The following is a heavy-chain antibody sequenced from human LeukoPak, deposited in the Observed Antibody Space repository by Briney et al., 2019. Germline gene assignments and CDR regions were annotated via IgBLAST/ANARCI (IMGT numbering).Heavy chain of an antibody. CDR1: GYTFTSYG. CDR3: ARDLPRVYDILTGYDY. CDR2: ISAYNGNT. V-gene: IGHV1-18*01. Sequence: ASVKVSCKASGYTFTSYGISWVRQAPGQGLEWMGWISAYNGNTNYAQKLQGRVTMTTDTSTSTAYMELRSLRSDDTAVYYCARDLPRVYDILTGYDYWGQGTLVTVSS. D-gene: IGHD3-9*01. J-gene: IGHJ4*02.